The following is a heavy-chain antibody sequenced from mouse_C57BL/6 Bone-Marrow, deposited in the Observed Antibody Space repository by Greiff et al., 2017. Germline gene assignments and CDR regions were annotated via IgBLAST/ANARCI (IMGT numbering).Heavy chain of an antibody. CDR2: IDPSDSYT. J-gene: IGHJ3*01. CDR3: ARGSYGSSPY. D-gene: IGHD1-1*01. V-gene: IGHV1-59*01. Sequence: QVQLQQPGAELVRPGPSVKLSCKASGYTFTSYWMHWVKQRPGQGLEWIGVIDPSDSYTNYNQKFKGKATLTVDTSSSTAYMQLSSLTSEDSAVYYCARGSYGSSPYWGQGTLVTVSA. CDR1: GYTFTSYW.